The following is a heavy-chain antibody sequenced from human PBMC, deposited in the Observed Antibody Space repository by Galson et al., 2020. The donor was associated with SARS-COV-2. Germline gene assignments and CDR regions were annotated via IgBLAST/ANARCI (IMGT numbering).Heavy chain of an antibody. CDR2: IYPGDSKT. CDR3: ARLDTSSYTF. Sequence: GESLKISCKSSGYAFTTYRIAWVRQRPGKDLEWMGTIYPGDSKTRYSPSFQGQVTMSAGTSINTAYLQWSSLEASDTAIYYCARLDTSSYTFWGQGSRVTGSS. D-gene: IGHD2-2*02. J-gene: IGHJ4*02. V-gene: IGHV5-51*01. CDR1: GYAFTTYR.